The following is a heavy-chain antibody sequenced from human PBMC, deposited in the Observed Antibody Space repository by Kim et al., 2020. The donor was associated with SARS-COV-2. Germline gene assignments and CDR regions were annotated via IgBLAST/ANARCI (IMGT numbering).Heavy chain of an antibody. D-gene: IGHD4-17*01. CDR3: ATGGYGDYVGYYCDGMDV. CDR2: INWNGGST. V-gene: IGHV3-20*01. J-gene: IGHJ6*02. CDR1: GFTFDDYG. Sequence: GGSLRLSCAASGFTFDDYGMSWVRQAPGKGLEWVSGINWNGGSTGYADSVKGRFTISRDNAKNSLYLQMNSLRAEDTALYHCATGGYGDYVGYYCDGMDVWGQGTPVTVSS.